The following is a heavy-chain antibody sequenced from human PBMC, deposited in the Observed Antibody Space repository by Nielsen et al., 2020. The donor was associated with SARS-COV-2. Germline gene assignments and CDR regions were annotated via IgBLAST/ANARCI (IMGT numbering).Heavy chain of an antibody. D-gene: IGHD5-12*01. V-gene: IGHV3-21*01. CDR2: ISSSSSYI. CDR1: GFTFSSYS. Sequence: GESLKISCAASGFTFSSYSMNWVRQAPGKGLGWVSSISSSSSYIYYADSVKGRFTISRDNAKNSLYLQMNSLRAEDTAVYYCAKIPSGYDPFDYWGQGTLVTVSS. J-gene: IGHJ4*02. CDR3: AKIPSGYDPFDY.